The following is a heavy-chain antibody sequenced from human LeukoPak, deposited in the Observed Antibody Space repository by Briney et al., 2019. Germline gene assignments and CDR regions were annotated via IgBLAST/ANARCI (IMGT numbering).Heavy chain of an antibody. CDR2: ISSSSSYI. J-gene: IGHJ5*02. D-gene: IGHD3-3*01. CDR1: GFTFSSYS. Sequence: GGSLRLSCAASGFTFSSYSMNWVRQAPGKGLEWVSSISSSSSYIYYADSVKGRFTISRDNAKNSLYLQMNSLRAEDTGVYYCARDLNDFWSGYPNWFDPWGQGTLVTVSS. V-gene: IGHV3-21*01. CDR3: ARDLNDFWSGYPNWFDP.